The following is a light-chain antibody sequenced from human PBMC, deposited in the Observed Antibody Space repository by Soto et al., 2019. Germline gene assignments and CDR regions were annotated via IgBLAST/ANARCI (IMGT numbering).Light chain of an antibody. CDR1: QSISSY. V-gene: IGKV1-39*01. CDR3: QQSYCTPLT. CDR2: AAS. J-gene: IGKJ4*01. Sequence: DIQMTQSPSSLSASVGDRVTITCRASQSISSYLNWYQQKPGKAPKLLIYAASSLQSGAPSRFSGSGSGTDFTISISSVQGVDFATYYCQQSYCTPLTFGGGTKVEIK.